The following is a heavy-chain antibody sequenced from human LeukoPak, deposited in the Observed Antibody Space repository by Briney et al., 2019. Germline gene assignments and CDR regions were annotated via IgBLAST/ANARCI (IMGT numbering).Heavy chain of an antibody. CDR2: ISGGGLST. Sequence: GGSLRLSCAASGFTFRHYAMTWVRQTPGKGMEWVATISGGGLSTYYADSAKGRLTLSRDNSENTVFLQMNSLRVEDTATYYCAKALYYDSHGRGLDNWGQGPLVIVSS. CDR3: AKALYYDSHGRGLDN. J-gene: IGHJ4*02. V-gene: IGHV3-23*01. D-gene: IGHD3-22*01. CDR1: GFTFRHYA.